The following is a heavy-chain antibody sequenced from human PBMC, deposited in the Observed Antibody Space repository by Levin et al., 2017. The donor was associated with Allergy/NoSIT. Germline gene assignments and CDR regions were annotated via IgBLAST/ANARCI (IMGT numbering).Heavy chain of an antibody. CDR2: IWNDGGNI. J-gene: IGHJ1*01. D-gene: IGHD6-19*01. V-gene: IGHV3-33*01. CDR3: AREDAYGSRSEYFLH. Sequence: SCVASGFTFSSFGMHWVRQAPGKGLEWLALIWNDGGNIYYGDSVKGRFTISRDNSKNTVYLQMNSLKDEDTAVYYCAREDAYGSRSEYFLHWGRGTLVTVSS. CDR1: GFTFSSFG.